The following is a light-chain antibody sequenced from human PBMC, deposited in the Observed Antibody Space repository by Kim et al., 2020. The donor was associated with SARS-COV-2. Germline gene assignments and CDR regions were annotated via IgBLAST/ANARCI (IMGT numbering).Light chain of an antibody. J-gene: IGKJ2*01. CDR2: AAS. CDR3: QQSYSVPYT. CDR1: QSISNY. Sequence: SASMGDRVTITCRARQSISNYLNLYQQKPGKAPELLIYAASKLQSGVPSRFSGSESGTDFTLTISTLQPEDFATYFCQQSYSVPYTFGQGTKLEI. V-gene: IGKV1-39*01.